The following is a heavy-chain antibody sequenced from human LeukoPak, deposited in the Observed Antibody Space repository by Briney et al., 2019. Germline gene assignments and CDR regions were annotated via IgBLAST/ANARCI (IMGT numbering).Heavy chain of an antibody. D-gene: IGHD1-1*01. CDR1: GFTFSSYA. J-gene: IGHJ6*02. Sequence: GGSLRLSCAASGFTFSSYAMHWVRQAPGKGLEWVAVISYDGSNKYYADSVKGRFTISRDNSKNTLYLQMNSLRAEDTAVYYCARTTEGGYYYYGMDVWGQGTTVTVSS. CDR3: ARTTEGGYYYYGMDV. CDR2: ISYDGSNK. V-gene: IGHV3-30-3*01.